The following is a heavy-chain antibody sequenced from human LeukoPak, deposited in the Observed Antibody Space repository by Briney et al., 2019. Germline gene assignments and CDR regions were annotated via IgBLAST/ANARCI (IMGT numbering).Heavy chain of an antibody. Sequence: GGSLRLSRAASGFTFSSYAMSWVRQAPGKGLEWVSAISGSGGSTYYADSVKGRFTISRDNSKNTLYLQMNSLRAEDTAVYYCAKELAPFKIHYSLDYWGQGTLVTVSS. CDR3: AKELAPFKIHYSLDY. CDR1: GFTFSSYA. J-gene: IGHJ4*02. D-gene: IGHD2-15*01. CDR2: ISGSGGST. V-gene: IGHV3-23*01.